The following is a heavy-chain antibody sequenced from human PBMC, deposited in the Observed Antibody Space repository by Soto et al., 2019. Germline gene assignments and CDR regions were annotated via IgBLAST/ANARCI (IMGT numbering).Heavy chain of an antibody. CDR2: IIPILGIA. J-gene: IGHJ4*02. CDR3: ARGERLSSDGG. Sequence: QVQLVQSGAEVRKPGSSVKVSCKASGGTFSSYTISWVRQAPGQGLEWMGRIIPILGIANYAQKFQGRVTITADKSTSTAYMELSSLRSEDTAVYYCARGERLSSDGGWGQGTLVTVSS. CDR1: GGTFSSYT. V-gene: IGHV1-69*02. D-gene: IGHD1-1*01.